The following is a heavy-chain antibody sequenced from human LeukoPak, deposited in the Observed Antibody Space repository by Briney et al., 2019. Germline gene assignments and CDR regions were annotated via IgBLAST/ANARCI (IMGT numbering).Heavy chain of an antibody. CDR3: ARGGNLYCSATSCYDFDY. J-gene: IGHJ4*02. CDR2: ISSSSNYI. D-gene: IGHD2-2*01. Sequence: GGSLRLSCAASGFTFSTYSMNWVRQAPGKGLEWVSSISSSSNYIYYADSVKGRFTISRDNAKNSLYLQINSLRAEDTAVYYCARGGNLYCSATSCYDFDYWGQGTLVTVSS. V-gene: IGHV3-21*01. CDR1: GFTFSTYS.